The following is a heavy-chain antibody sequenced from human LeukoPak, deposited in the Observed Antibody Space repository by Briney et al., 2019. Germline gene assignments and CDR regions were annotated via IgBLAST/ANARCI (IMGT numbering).Heavy chain of an antibody. CDR1: GFTFSSYA. Sequence: GGSLRLSCAASGFTFSSYAMSWVRQAPGKGLEWVANINEDGSNKWHLGSVKGRFTVSRDNARNSLYLQMNSLRVEDTAVYYCTRVIVAVPGYFDYFDFWGQGVLVTVSS. CDR2: INEDGSNK. V-gene: IGHV3-7*01. J-gene: IGHJ4*02. D-gene: IGHD6-19*01. CDR3: TRVIVAVPGYFDYFDF.